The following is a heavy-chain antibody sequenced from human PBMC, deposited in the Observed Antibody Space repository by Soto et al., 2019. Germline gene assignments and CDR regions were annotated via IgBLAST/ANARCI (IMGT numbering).Heavy chain of an antibody. Sequence: QIQLVQSGAEVKSPGASLKVSCKASGYTFTSYYMHWVRQAPGQGLEWMGIINPSGGSTNYAQKFEGRATMTSDTSTGTFYLELTSLKSEDSALYYCTRVYRSGSIYAYGFWGQGTLVTVSS. CDR3: TRVYRSGSIYAYGF. CDR2: INPSGGST. D-gene: IGHD3-10*01. V-gene: IGHV1-46*03. CDR1: GYTFTSYY. J-gene: IGHJ1*01.